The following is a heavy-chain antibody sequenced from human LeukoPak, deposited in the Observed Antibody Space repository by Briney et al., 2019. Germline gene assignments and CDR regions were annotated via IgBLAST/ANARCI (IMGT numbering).Heavy chain of an antibody. CDR3: AKDAVASNGLWDAFDI. J-gene: IGHJ3*02. D-gene: IGHD6-19*01. V-gene: IGHV3-23*01. CDR1: XXXXXNXG. Sequence: GGSLXLXCAXXXXXXXNXGXTWVRXPPGXRLXWVSSIGGDGAKRDYADSVKGRFTIYRDNSKNTLYLQMNSLRGEDTAVYFCAKDAVASNGLWDAFDIWGQATIVTVSS. CDR2: IGGDGAKR.